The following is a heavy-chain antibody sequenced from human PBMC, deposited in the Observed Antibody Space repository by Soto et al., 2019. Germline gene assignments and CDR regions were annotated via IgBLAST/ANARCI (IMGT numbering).Heavy chain of an antibody. J-gene: IGHJ4*02. CDR1: GFTFSIFP. D-gene: IGHD5-12*01. Sequence: EVRLLGSGGGLVRPGGSLRLSCAASGFTFSIFPMSWVRQAPGKGPEWVAAIKAGGGDTYYADSVKGRFTISRDNSENILYLQMNSLTVEDTAMYYCKRDVVASSPPGADYWGQGTLVTVSS. V-gene: IGHV3-23*01. CDR3: KRDVVASSPPGADY. CDR2: IKAGGGDT.